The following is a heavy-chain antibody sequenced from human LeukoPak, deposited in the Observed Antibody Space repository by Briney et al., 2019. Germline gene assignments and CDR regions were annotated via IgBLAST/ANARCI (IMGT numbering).Heavy chain of an antibody. D-gene: IGHD6-13*01. Sequence: SETLSLTCAVYGRSFSGYYWSWIRQPPGKGLEWIGEINHSGSTNYNPSLKSRGTISVDTSNNQFSLKLSSVTAAHPAGYYLSRGFVRKQLVRGNWFDPWGQGTLVTVSS. J-gene: IGHJ5*02. CDR1: GRSFSGYY. CDR2: INHSGST. V-gene: IGHV4-34*01. CDR3: SRGFVRKQLVRGNWFDP.